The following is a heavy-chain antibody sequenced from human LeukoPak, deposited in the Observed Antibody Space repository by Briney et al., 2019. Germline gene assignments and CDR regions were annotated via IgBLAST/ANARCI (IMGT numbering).Heavy chain of an antibody. CDR1: GYTVTRYG. V-gene: IGHV1-18*04. CDR2: ISDYNGSS. CDR3: ARVEVVVVPAANSYYYGMDV. D-gene: IGHD2-2*01. J-gene: IGHJ6*02. Sequence: AAVQDSCKAAGYTVTRYGISSVRQSPGLGVEGTGWISDYNGSSNFAQKLQGRVTMTTATSTSTAYMELRSLRSDDTAVYYCARVEVVVVPAANSYYYGMDVWGQGTTVTVSS.